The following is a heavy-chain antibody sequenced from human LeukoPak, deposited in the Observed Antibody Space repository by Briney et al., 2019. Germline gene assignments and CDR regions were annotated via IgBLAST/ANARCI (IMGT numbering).Heavy chain of an antibody. Sequence: GGSLRLSCAASGFSFSSYAMHWVRQAPGKGLEWVAVISYDGSNKYYADSVKGRFTISRDNSKNTLYLQMNSLRAEDTAVYYCAKAGIGGGDGYDLIDRGEYYFDYWGQGTLVTVSS. CDR1: GFSFSSYA. CDR2: ISYDGSNK. CDR3: AKAGIGGGDGYDLIDRGEYYFDY. J-gene: IGHJ4*02. D-gene: IGHD5-24*01. V-gene: IGHV3-30-3*02.